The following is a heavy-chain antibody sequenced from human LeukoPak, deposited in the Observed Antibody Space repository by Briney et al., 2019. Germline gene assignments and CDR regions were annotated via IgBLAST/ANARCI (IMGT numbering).Heavy chain of an antibody. D-gene: IGHD3-10*01. CDR3: ARDLGGVGGSGSYADY. Sequence: GGSPRLSCAASGFAFSDYYMSWIRQAPGKGLEWVSYISPTSTYTNYADSVKGRFTISRDNAKNSVSLQMDSLRAEDTAVYYCARDLGGVGGSGSYADYWGQGTLVTVSS. J-gene: IGHJ4*02. CDR1: GFAFSDYY. V-gene: IGHV3-11*06. CDR2: ISPTSTYT.